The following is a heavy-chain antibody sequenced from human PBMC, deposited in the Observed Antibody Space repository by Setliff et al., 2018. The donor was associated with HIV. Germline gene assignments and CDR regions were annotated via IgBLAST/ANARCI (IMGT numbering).Heavy chain of an antibody. CDR3: ARRIDDSGSFPDKNWFDT. V-gene: IGHV4-39*01. D-gene: IGHD3-10*01. CDR1: GGSINRSNYY. J-gene: IGHJ5*02. Sequence: SETLSLTCTVPGGSINRSNYYWGWIRQPPGKGLEWIGTIYYSGSTYYNPSLKSRLTISVDTSKNQFSLKLSSVTAADTAVYYCARRIDDSGSFPDKNWFDTWGQGSLVTVSS. CDR2: IYYSGST.